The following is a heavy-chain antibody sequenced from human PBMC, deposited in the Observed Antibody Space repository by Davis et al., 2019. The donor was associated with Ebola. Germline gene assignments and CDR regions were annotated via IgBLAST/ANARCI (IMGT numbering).Heavy chain of an antibody. J-gene: IGHJ3*02. D-gene: IGHD2-15*01. V-gene: IGHV3-74*01. CDR2: INSDGSST. Sequence: GESLKISCAASGFTFSSYWMHWVRQAPGKGLVWVSRINSDGSSTSYADSVKGRFTISRDNAKNTLYLQMNSLRAEDTAAYYCAAADIVVVVDGTSYPHAFDTWGQGTVVTVSS. CDR1: GFTFSSYW. CDR3: AAADIVVVVDGTSYPHAFDT.